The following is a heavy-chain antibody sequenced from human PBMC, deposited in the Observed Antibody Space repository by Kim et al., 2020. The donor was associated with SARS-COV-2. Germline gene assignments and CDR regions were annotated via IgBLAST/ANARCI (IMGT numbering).Heavy chain of an antibody. J-gene: IGHJ4*02. Sequence: LKSQVTISVDTSKNQFSLKLSSVTAADTAVYYCARGRITIFGVVTEFDYWGQGTLVTVSS. V-gene: IGHV4-31*01. D-gene: IGHD3-3*01. CDR3: ARGRITIFGVVTEFDY.